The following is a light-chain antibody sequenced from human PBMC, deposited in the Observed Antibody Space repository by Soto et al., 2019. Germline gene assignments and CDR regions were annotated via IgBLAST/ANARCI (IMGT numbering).Light chain of an antibody. J-gene: IGKJ1*01. CDR2: GAS. Sequence: EIVLTQSPGTLSLSLGERATLSCRASQSVSSSYLVWYQQKPGQAPRLLIYGASTRATGVPDRFSGSGSGTDFTLTISSLEPEDFAVYYCQQYGTSPEWTFGQGTKVEIK. V-gene: IGKV3-20*01. CDR3: QQYGTSPEWT. CDR1: QSVSSSY.